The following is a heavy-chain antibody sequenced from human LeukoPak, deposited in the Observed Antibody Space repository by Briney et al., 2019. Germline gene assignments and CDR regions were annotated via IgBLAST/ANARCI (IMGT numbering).Heavy chain of an antibody. J-gene: IGHJ4*02. CDR3: ARGRGVTIFGVVMKPFDY. CDR1: GGSFSGYY. D-gene: IGHD3-3*01. V-gene: IGHV4-34*01. CDR2: INHSGST. Sequence: SETLSLTCAVYGGSFSGYYWSWIRQPPGKGLEWIGEINHSGSTNYSPSLKSRVTISVDTSKNQFSLKLSSVTAADTAVYHCARGRGVTIFGVVMKPFDYWGQGTLVTVSS.